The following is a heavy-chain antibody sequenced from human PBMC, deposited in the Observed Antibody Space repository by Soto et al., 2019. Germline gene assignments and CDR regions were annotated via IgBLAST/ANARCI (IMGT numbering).Heavy chain of an antibody. Sequence: SETLSLTCTVSGGSVSSGSYYWSWIRQPPGKGLEWIGYIYYSGSTNYNPSLKSRVTISVDTSKNQFSLKLSSVTTADTAVYYCARDSTQYSSSDAFDIWGQGTMVTVSS. D-gene: IGHD6-6*01. CDR3: ARDSTQYSSSDAFDI. V-gene: IGHV4-61*01. CDR1: GGSVSSGSYY. J-gene: IGHJ3*02. CDR2: IYYSGST.